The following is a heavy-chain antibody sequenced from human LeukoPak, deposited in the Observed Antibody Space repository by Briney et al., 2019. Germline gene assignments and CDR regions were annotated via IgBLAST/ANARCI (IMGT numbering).Heavy chain of an antibody. Sequence: VASVKVSCKASGGTFSSYAISWVRQAPGQGLEWMGGIIPIFGTANYAQKFQGRVTMTRDTSISTAYMELSRLRSDDTAVYYCARVLSRYSSSPLDYWGQGTLVTVSS. CDR2: IIPIFGTA. D-gene: IGHD6-6*01. CDR3: ARVLSRYSSSPLDY. V-gene: IGHV1-69*05. CDR1: GGTFSSYA. J-gene: IGHJ4*02.